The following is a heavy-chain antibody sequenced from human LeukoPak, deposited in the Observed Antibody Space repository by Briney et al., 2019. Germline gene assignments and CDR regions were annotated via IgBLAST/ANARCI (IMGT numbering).Heavy chain of an antibody. CDR1: GFTFSSYS. CDR2: ISSSSSYI. D-gene: IGHD1-14*01. CDR3: ARDPPTGWYFDL. Sequence: GGSLRLSCAASGFTFSSYSMNWVRQAPGKGLEWVSSISSSSSYIYYADSVKGRFTISRDNAKNSLYLQMNSLRAEDTAVYYCARDPPTGWYFDLWGRGTLVTVSS. J-gene: IGHJ2*01. V-gene: IGHV3-21*01.